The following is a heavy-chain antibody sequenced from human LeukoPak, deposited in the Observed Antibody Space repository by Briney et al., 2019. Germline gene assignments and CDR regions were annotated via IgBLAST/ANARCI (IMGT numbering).Heavy chain of an antibody. D-gene: IGHD3-10*01. J-gene: IGHJ4*02. CDR1: GFTFSSYV. CDR2: ISDNGGST. V-gene: IGHV3-23*01. Sequence: PGGSLRLSCAASGFTFSSYVMNWVRQAGKGLEWVSAISDNGGSTYYADSLKGRFTISRDNSKNTLYLQMNSLRAEDTAVYYCARGKGTSAGSFDYWGQGTRVTVSS. CDR3: ARGKGTSAGSFDY.